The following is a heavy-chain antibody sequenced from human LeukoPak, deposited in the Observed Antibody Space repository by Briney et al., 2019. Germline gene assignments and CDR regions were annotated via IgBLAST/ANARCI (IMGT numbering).Heavy chain of an antibody. Sequence: SVKVSCKASGGTFSSYAISWVRQAPGQGLEWMGGIIPIFGTANYAKKFQGRVTITADESTSTAYMELSSLRSEDTAVYYCARVRYCSSTSCSYFDYWGQGTLVTVSS. CDR3: ARVRYCSSTSCSYFDY. CDR2: IIPIFGTA. V-gene: IGHV1-69*13. J-gene: IGHJ4*02. D-gene: IGHD2-2*01. CDR1: GGTFSSYA.